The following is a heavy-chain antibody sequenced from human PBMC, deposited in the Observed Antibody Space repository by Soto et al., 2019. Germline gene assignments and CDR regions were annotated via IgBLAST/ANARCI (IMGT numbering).Heavy chain of an antibody. V-gene: IGHV1-8*01. CDR2: MNPNSGNT. D-gene: IGHD6-6*01. J-gene: IGHJ4*02. CDR1: GYTFTSYD. Sequence: ASVKVSCKASGYTFTSYDINWVRQATGQGLEWMGWMNPNSGNTGYAQKFQGRVTMTRNTSISTAYMELSSLRSEDTAVYYCARGPGAARPIDYCGQGTLVTVSS. CDR3: ARGPGAARPIDY.